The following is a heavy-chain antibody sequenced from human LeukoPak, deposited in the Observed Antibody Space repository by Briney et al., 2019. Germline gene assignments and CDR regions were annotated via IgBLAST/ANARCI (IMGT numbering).Heavy chain of an antibody. Sequence: GGSLRLSCAASGFTFSSYWMHWVRQAPGKGLVWVSRINSDGSSTSYADSVKGRFTISRDNAKNTLYLQVNSLRAEDTAVYYCAREVIVVVPAAINWFDPWGQGTLVTVSS. D-gene: IGHD2-2*01. CDR2: INSDGSST. CDR3: AREVIVVVPAAINWFDP. V-gene: IGHV3-74*01. J-gene: IGHJ5*02. CDR1: GFTFSSYW.